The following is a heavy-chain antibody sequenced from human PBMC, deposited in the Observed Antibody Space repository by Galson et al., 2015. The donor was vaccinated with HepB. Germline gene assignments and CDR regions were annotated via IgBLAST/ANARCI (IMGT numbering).Heavy chain of an antibody. D-gene: IGHD1-1*01. CDR1: GSSFTNYW. Sequence: QSGAEVTEPGESLKISCKGSGSSFTNYWIGWVRQTPGKGLEWMGRIDPSDSYTNYSPSFQGHVTISADKSISTAYLQWSSLKASDTAMYYCARSPTKTTGTTEWGQGTLVTVSS. CDR2: IDPSDSYT. J-gene: IGHJ4*02. CDR3: ARSPTKTTGTTE. V-gene: IGHV5-10-1*01.